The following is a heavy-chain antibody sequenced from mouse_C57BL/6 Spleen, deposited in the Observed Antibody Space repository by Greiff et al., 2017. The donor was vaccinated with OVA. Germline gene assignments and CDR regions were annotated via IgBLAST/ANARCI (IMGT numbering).Heavy chain of an antibody. Sequence: VQLQQSGPELVKPGASVKMSCKASGYTFTDYNMHWVKQSHGKSLEWIGYINPNNGGTSYNQKFKGKATLTVNKSSSTAYMELRSLTSEDSAVYYCARDLFNWVYFDYWGQGTTLTVSS. CDR1: GYTFTDYN. CDR2: INPNNGGT. D-gene: IGHD4-1*01. CDR3: ARDLFNWVYFDY. V-gene: IGHV1-22*01. J-gene: IGHJ2*01.